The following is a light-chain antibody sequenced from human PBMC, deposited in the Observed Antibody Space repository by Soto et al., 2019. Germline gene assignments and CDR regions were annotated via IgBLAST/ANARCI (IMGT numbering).Light chain of an antibody. CDR3: AAWDDSLSGLV. J-gene: IGLJ2*01. Sequence: VLTQPPSASGTPGQRVTISCSGSSSNIGSNYVYWYQQLPGTAPKLLIYRNNQRPSGVPDRFSGSKSGTSASLAISGLRSEDEADYYCAAWDDSLSGLVFGGGTKLTVL. CDR2: RNN. CDR1: SSNIGSNY. V-gene: IGLV1-47*01.